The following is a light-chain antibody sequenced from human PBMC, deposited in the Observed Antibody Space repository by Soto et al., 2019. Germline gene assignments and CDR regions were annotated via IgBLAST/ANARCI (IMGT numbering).Light chain of an antibody. CDR2: GTS. J-gene: IGKJ1*01. CDR1: QSVSTSF. Sequence: EIVLTQSPGTLSLSPGDRATLSCRASQSVSTSFLAWYQQTPGQAPRLLIYGTSSRATGIPDRFSGSGSGTDFTLTISRLEPEDFAVYYRHQFDSSLTFGQGTTVEIK. V-gene: IGKV3-20*01. CDR3: HQFDSSLT.